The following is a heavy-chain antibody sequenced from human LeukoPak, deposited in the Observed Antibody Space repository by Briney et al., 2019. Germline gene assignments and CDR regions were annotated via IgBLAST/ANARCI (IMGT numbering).Heavy chain of an antibody. CDR3: ARDWGSSWYRGYFDY. J-gene: IGHJ4*02. D-gene: IGHD6-13*01. V-gene: IGHV4-59*11. CDR1: GGSISSHY. Sequence: SETLSLTCTVSGGSISSHYWSWIRQPPGKGLEWIGYIYYSGSTNYNPSLKSRVTISVDTSNNQFSLKLSSVTAADTAVYYCARDWGSSWYRGYFDYWGQGTLVTVSS. CDR2: IYYSGST.